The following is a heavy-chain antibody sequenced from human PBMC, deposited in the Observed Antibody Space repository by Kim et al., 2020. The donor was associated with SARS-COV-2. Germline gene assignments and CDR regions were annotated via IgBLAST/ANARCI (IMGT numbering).Heavy chain of an antibody. Sequence: RYAQKVQGRLTMTRDTSTSTVYMDLTSLRSEDTAVYYCTSPAGTTEFYFDYWGQGTLVSVSA. V-gene: IGHV1-46*01. J-gene: IGHJ4*02. CDR3: TSPAGTTEFYFDY. D-gene: IGHD1-1*01.